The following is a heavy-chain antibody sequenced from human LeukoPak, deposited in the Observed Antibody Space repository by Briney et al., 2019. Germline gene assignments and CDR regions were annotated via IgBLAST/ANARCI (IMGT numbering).Heavy chain of an antibody. CDR3: ARDLGPWELLYYFDY. CDR1: GYTFTSYY. Sequence: ASVKVSCKASGYTFTSYYMHWVGQAPGQGLEWMGWINPNSGGTNYAQKFQGRVTMTRDTSISTAYMELSRLRSDDTAVYYCARDLGPWELLYYFDYWGQGTLVTVSS. J-gene: IGHJ4*02. D-gene: IGHD1-26*01. V-gene: IGHV1-2*02. CDR2: INPNSGGT.